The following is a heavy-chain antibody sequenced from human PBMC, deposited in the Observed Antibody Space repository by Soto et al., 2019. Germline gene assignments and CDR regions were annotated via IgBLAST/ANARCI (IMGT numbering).Heavy chain of an antibody. CDR1: GGTFSSYA. J-gene: IGHJ3*02. V-gene: IGHV1-69*12. Sequence: QVQLVQSGAEVKKPGSSVKVSCKASGGTFSSYAINWVRQAPGQGLEWMGGIIPIFGTANYAQKFQGRVTITADESTSTADMELSSLRSEDTAVYCCASCGNSDPHAFDIWGQGTMVTVSS. D-gene: IGHD2-21*02. CDR2: IIPIFGTA. CDR3: ASCGNSDPHAFDI.